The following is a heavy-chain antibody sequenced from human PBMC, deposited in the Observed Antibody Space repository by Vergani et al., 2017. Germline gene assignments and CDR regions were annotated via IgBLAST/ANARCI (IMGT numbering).Heavy chain of an antibody. CDR3: ASREITIFGVVIIRGYYYYGMDV. D-gene: IGHD3-3*01. V-gene: IGHV1-69*01. J-gene: IGHJ6*02. CDR2: IIPIFGTA. CDR1: GGTFSSYA. Sequence: QVQLVQSGAEVKKPGSSVKVSCKASGGTFSSYAISWVRQAPGQGLEWMGGIIPIFGTANYAQKFQGRVTITADESTSTAYMELSSLRSEDPAVYYCASREITIFGVVIIRGYYYYGMDVWGQGTTVTVSS.